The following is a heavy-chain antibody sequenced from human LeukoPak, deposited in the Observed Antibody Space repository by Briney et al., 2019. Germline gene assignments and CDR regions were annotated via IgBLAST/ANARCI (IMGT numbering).Heavy chain of an antibody. Sequence: ETLSLTCAVYGGSLSGYYWSWVSQPPGKGMEWLGEINNSGSNNNNTSLKTLLTISLDPSKCQFSLKLSSVTASDTAVYYCATSKLPPTGNWFVPRGQGTLGTVS. CDR2: INNSGSN. D-gene: IGHD4-17*01. CDR1: GGSLSGYY. V-gene: IGHV4-34*01. CDR3: ATSKLPPTGNWFVP. J-gene: IGHJ5*02.